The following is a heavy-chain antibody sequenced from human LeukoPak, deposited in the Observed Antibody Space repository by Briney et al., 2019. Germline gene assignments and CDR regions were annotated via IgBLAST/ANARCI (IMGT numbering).Heavy chain of an antibody. CDR3: AKSRLSGINDAFDI. J-gene: IGHJ3*02. CDR2: ISGSGGIT. V-gene: IGHV3-23*01. Sequence: GGSLRLSCAASGFTFNDYGMNWVRQAPGKGLEWVSAISGSGGITFYADSVKGRFTISRDNSKNTLYLQMNSLRAEDTALYYCAKSRLSGINDAFDIWGQGTMVTVSS. D-gene: IGHD3-3*01. CDR1: GFTFNDYG.